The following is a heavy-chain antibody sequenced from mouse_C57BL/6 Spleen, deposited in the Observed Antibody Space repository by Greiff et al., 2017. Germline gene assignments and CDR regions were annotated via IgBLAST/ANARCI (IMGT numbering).Heavy chain of an antibody. CDR3: ASDYYGSSYLYWYFDV. Sequence: ESGPGLVKPSQSLSLTCSVTGYSITSGYYWNWIRQFPGNKLEWMGYISYDGSNNYNPSLKNRISITRDTSKNQFFLKLNSVTTEDTATYYCASDYYGSSYLYWYFDVWGTGTTVTVSS. CDR1: GYSITSGYY. D-gene: IGHD1-1*01. J-gene: IGHJ1*03. CDR2: ISYDGSN. V-gene: IGHV3-6*01.